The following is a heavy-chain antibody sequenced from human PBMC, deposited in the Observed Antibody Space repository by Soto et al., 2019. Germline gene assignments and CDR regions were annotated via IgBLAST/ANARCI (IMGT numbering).Heavy chain of an antibody. CDR1: GGSVSSGSYY. CDR2: IYYSGST. J-gene: IGHJ5*02. D-gene: IGHD2-2*01. V-gene: IGHV4-61*01. CDR3: ARSYLYCSSTSCSASGFDP. Sequence: SETLSLTCTVSGGSVSSGSYYWSWIRQPPGKGLEWIGYIYYSGSTNYNPSLKSRVTISVDTSKNQFSLKLSSVTAADTAVYYCARSYLYCSSTSCSASGFDPWGQGTLVTVSS.